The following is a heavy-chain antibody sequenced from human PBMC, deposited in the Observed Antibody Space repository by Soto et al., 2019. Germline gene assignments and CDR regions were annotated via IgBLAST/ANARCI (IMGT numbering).Heavy chain of an antibody. J-gene: IGHJ6*02. CDR3: VRADCEILTGSYAMDV. CDR1: DDFISIYY. CDR2: ASTNGAT. D-gene: IGHD3-9*01. Sequence: PSETLSLTCTVSDDFISIYYCNWIRQPAGKGLEWIGRASTNGATNYNASLESRVPMSVDTSKNQFSRKLTAVTLADPAVYFCVRADCEILTGSYAMDVWGPGTPVTVSS. V-gene: IGHV4-4*07.